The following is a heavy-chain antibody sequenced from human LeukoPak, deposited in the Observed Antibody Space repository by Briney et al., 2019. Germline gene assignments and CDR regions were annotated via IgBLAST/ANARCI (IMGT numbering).Heavy chain of an antibody. J-gene: IGHJ4*02. CDR2: ISSSGSTI. Sequence: GGSLRLSCAASGFTFNNYEMNWVRQAPGKGLEWVSYISSSGSTIYYADSVKGRFTISRDNAKNSLSLQMNSLRAEDTAVYYCARHSFGGYEFWFDYWGQGTLVTVSS. V-gene: IGHV3-48*03. CDR1: GFTFNNYE. CDR3: ARHSFGGYEFWFDY. D-gene: IGHD5-12*01.